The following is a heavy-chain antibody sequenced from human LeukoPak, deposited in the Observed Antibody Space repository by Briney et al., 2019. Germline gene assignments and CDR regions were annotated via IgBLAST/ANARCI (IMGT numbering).Heavy chain of an antibody. V-gene: IGHV3-43D*04. J-gene: IGHJ4*02. Sequence: GGSLRLSCAASGFTFDDYAMHWVRQAPGKGLEWVSLISWDGGSTYYADSVKGRFTISRDNSKNSLYLQMNSLRAEDTALYYCAKGVGRFGEFFDYWGQGTLVTVSS. CDR3: AKGVGRFGEFFDY. CDR2: ISWDGGST. D-gene: IGHD3-10*01. CDR1: GFTFDDYA.